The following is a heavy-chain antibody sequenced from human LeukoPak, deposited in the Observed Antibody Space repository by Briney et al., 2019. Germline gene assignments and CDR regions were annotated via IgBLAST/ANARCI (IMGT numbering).Heavy chain of an antibody. Sequence: ASVKVSCKASGYTFTSYYMHWVRQAPGQGLEWMGIINPSGGSTSYAQKFQGRVTMTRDTSTSTVYMELGSLRSEDTAVYYCARDHLHYGGNSLQDAFDIWGQGTMVTVSS. V-gene: IGHV1-46*01. CDR2: INPSGGST. J-gene: IGHJ3*02. D-gene: IGHD4-23*01. CDR1: GYTFTSYY. CDR3: ARDHLHYGGNSLQDAFDI.